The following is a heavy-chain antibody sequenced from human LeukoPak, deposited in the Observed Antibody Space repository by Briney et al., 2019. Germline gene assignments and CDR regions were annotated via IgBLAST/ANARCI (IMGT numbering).Heavy chain of an antibody. CDR1: GGSISSSSYY. CDR2: IYYSGST. D-gene: IGHD4-23*01. J-gene: IGHJ4*02. CDR3: ARTDYGGNFPIF. Sequence: SETLSLTCTVSGGSISSSSYYWGWIRQPPGKGLEWIGSIYYSGSTYYNPSLKSRVTISVDTSKNQFSLKLSSVTAADTAVYYCARTDYGGNFPIFWGQGTLVTVSS. V-gene: IGHV4-39*07.